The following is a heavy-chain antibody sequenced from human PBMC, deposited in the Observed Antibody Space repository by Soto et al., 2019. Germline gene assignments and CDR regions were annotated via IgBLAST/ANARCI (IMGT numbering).Heavy chain of an antibody. D-gene: IGHD6-19*01. CDR1: GYSFTSYW. CDR2: IYPGDSDT. CDR3: ARHAVHSSGFTDY. J-gene: IGHJ4*02. V-gene: IGHV5-51*01. Sequence: GESLKISCKGSGYSFTSYWIGWVRQMPGKGLEWMGIIYPGDSDTRYSPSFQGQVTISADKSISTAYLQWSSLKASDTAVYYCARHAVHSSGFTDYWGQGTLVTVSS.